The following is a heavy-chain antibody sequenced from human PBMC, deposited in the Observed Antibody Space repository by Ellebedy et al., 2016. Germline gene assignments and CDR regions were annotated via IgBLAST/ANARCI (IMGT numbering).Heavy chain of an antibody. D-gene: IGHD2-21*02. J-gene: IGHJ2*01. CDR2: ISSSDGTT. CDR1: GFVFTDYY. CDR3: ARDLEGDPDWYVDV. V-gene: IGHV3-11*01. Sequence: GGSLRLSCAASGFVFTDYYMNWIRQAPGKGLEWVSHISSSDGTTHYADSVKGRFTISRDNARNSVYLQMNSLRAEDTAVYYCARDLEGDPDWYVDVWGRGTLVTVSS.